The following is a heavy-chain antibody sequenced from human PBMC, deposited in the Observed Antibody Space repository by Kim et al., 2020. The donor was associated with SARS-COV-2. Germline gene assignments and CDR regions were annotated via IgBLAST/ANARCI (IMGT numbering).Heavy chain of an antibody. D-gene: IGHD2-21*01. Sequence: SQTLSLSCAISGDSVSSNSAAWNWIRQSPSRGLEWLGRTYYRSKWYNDYAVSVKSRITINPDTSKNQFSLQLNSVTPEDTAVYYCAREYSYCGGDCFDYYYYYYGMDVWGQGTTVTVSS. CDR2: TYYRSKWYN. J-gene: IGHJ6*02. CDR1: GDSVSSNSAA. V-gene: IGHV6-1*01. CDR3: AREYSYCGGDCFDYYYYYYGMDV.